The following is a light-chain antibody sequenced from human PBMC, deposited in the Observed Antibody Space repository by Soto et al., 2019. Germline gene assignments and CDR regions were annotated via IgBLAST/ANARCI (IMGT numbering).Light chain of an antibody. V-gene: IGKV3D-15*01. Sequence: EIVLTQSPGTLSLSPGERATLSCRASQSVSSNYLAWYQEKPGQAPRLLIYGASSRATGIPARISGSGSGTEFTLTISSLQSEDFAAYYCHQYNHWPFTFGQGTRLEIK. J-gene: IGKJ5*01. CDR1: QSVSSN. CDR2: GAS. CDR3: HQYNHWPFT.